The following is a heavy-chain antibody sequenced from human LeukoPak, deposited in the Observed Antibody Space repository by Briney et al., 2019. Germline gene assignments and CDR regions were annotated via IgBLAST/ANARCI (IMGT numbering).Heavy chain of an antibody. D-gene: IGHD5-12*01. CDR2: IFDSGTTNYNPST. Sequence: SETLSLTCTVSGGSIISYFWSWIRQPPGKGPEWIGYIFDSGTTNYNPSTNYNPSLKSRVTVSLDMSKNHFSLKLSSVTAADTAVYFCARGGVTTIAQYDYWGQGILVTVSS. CDR3: ARGGVTTIAQYDY. V-gene: IGHV4-59*01. J-gene: IGHJ4*02. CDR1: GGSIISYF.